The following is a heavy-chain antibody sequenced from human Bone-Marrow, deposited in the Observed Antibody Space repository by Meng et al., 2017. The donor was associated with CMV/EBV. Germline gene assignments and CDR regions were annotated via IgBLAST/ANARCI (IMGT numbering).Heavy chain of an antibody. CDR3: GRDLTGERDQ. CDR1: GFTFSNYW. CDR2: INTDGSFT. J-gene: IGHJ4*02. V-gene: IGHV3-74*03. D-gene: IGHD7-27*01. Sequence: VQLVESGGVLVQPGGSLRLSCADSGFTFSNYWMHWVRQVPGEGLVWVSRINTDGSFTSYADSVKGRFTISRDNAKNTLYLQMNSLRVDDSAVYYCGRDLTGERDQWGQGTLVTVSS.